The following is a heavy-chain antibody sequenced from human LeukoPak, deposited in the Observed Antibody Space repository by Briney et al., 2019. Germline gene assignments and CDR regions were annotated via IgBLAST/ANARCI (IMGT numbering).Heavy chain of an antibody. CDR3: TRVQAGRSGLMDV. J-gene: IGHJ6*02. CDR2: VDPDGTTT. CDR1: GFTFSAYW. Sequence: PGGSLRLSCAASGFTFSAYWMHWVRQAPGEGLVRVSRVDPDGTTTNYADSVTGRFTTSRDNAKNTLYLQMNSLRAEDTALYYCTRVQAGRSGLMDVWGRGTTVTVSS. D-gene: IGHD2-8*02. V-gene: IGHV3-74*01.